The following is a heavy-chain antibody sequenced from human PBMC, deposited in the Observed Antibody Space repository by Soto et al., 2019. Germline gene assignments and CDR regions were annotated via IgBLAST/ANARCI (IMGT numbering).Heavy chain of an antibody. D-gene: IGHD3-3*01. CDR1: GFTFSSYA. J-gene: IGHJ4*02. CDR2: ISYDGSNK. Sequence: QVQLVESGGGVVQPGRSLRLSCAASGFTFSSYAMHWVRQAPGKGLEWVAVISYDGSNKYYADSVKGRFTISRDNSKNTLYLQMNSLRAEDTAVYYCARQIFGREGGGYWGQGTLVTVSS. V-gene: IGHV3-30-3*01. CDR3: ARQIFGREGGGY.